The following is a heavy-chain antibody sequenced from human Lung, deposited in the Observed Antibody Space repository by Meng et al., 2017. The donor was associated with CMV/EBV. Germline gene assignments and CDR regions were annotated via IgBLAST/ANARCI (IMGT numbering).Heavy chain of an antibody. V-gene: IGHV3-7*01. D-gene: IGHD2-21*01. Sequence: GESXKISCAASEFSFSSYEMNWVPQAPGRGLQWVANIKEDGSGQWYVDSVKGRFTISRDKAKQSVYLQMDSLRVEDTAVYYCVRYANSPYGMDVWGQGTTVTVSS. CDR3: VRYANSPYGMDV. CDR1: EFSFSSYE. J-gene: IGHJ6*02. CDR2: IKEDGSGQ.